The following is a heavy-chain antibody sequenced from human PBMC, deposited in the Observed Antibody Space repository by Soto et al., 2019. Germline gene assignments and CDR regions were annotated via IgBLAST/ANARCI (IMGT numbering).Heavy chain of an antibody. Sequence: EVQLVESGGGLVQPGGSLRLSCAASGFTFNNFWMYWVRQTPEKGLVWVSGINSDGTTTIYADSVKGRFTISRDNAKNTLYLQMTSMKVEDQAVYYCVRDIRWGQRNLVTVSS. V-gene: IGHV3-74*01. J-gene: IGHJ4*02. CDR3: VRDIR. CDR2: INSDGTTT. CDR1: GFTFNNFW.